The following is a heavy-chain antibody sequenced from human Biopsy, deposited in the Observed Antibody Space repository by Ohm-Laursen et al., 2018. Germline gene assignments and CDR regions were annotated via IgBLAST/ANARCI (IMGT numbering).Heavy chain of an antibody. D-gene: IGHD2-15*01. CDR2: INPHSGTT. V-gene: IGHV1-2*02. CDR1: GYTFTGQY. CDR3: AKGQDLRGGAEYFQH. J-gene: IGHJ1*01. Sequence: ASVKVSSNASGYTFTGQYLHWVRQVPGQGLEWMGWINPHSGTTKFAQDFQGRVTMTRGTSITTAYMELRRLRSDDTAVYYCAKGQDLRGGAEYFQHWGQGALVTVSS.